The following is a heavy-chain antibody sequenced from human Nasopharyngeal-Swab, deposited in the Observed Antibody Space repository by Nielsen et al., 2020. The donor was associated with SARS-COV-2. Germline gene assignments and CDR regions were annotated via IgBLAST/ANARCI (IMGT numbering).Heavy chain of an antibody. CDR1: GFAFSTYA. J-gene: IGHJ3*02. CDR3: ARDRAFGARGWFGDACDI. D-gene: IGHD3-10*01. Sequence: GESLKISCAASGFAFSTYAMQWVRQAPGKGLEWVAVISFDGSRKYYADSVKDRFTLSRDNSKNTLVSQMNSLRAEDTAVYYCARDRAFGARGWFGDACDIWGQGTMVTVSS. CDR2: ISFDGSRK. V-gene: IGHV3-30*04.